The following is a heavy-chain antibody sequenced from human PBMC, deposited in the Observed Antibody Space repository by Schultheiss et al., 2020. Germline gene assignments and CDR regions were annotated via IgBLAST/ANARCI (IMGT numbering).Heavy chain of an antibody. CDR1: GFTFSSYA. V-gene: IGHV3-15*01. Sequence: GGSLRLSCAASGFTFSSYAMSWVRQAPGKGLEWVGRIKSKTDGGTTDYAAPVKGRFTISRDDSKNTLYLQMNSLRAEDTAVYYCARDDTLGGPGDYWGQGTLVTVSS. CDR3: ARDDTLGGPGDY. CDR2: IKSKTDGGTT. J-gene: IGHJ4*02. D-gene: IGHD2-15*01.